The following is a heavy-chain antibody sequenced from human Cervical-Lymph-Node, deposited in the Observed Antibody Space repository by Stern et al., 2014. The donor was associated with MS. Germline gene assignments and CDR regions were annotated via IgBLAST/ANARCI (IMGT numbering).Heavy chain of an antibody. J-gene: IGHJ6*01. Sequence: EVQLVESGGGLVQPGGSLTLPCAASGFNFNDFAMTWVRQAPGKGLEWVSSISGSGGNPFYAESVKGRFTISRDNSKSTLWLQMSSLRAEDTAIYYCAKGKTVTGSGYGIDVWGQGTTVTVSS. CDR3: AKGKTVTGSGYGIDV. V-gene: IGHV3-23*04. D-gene: IGHD6-19*01. CDR2: ISGSGGNP. CDR1: GFNFNDFA.